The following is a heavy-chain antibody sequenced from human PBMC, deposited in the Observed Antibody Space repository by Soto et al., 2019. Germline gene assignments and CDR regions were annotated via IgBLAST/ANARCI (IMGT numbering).Heavy chain of an antibody. CDR3: ASGDQWVVFGPTDH. J-gene: IGHJ5*02. CDR2: ISPDGATK. V-gene: IGHV3-30*03. D-gene: IGHD3-3*01. Sequence: QVQLVESGGGVAQPGRSLRLSCTVSGLTFRNFAMYWVRQAPGKGLDWVAAISPDGATKYHSESVKGRFMISRDNSKVSVDLDMSDVRPDDKGVYYCASGDQWVVFGPTDHWGHGTLVTVSS. CDR1: GLTFRNFA.